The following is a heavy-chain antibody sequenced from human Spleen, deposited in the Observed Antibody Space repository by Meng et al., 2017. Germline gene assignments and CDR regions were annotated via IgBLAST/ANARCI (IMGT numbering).Heavy chain of an antibody. D-gene: IGHD3-16*01. V-gene: IGHV1-69*01. J-gene: IGHJ5*02. CDR2: IIPAFGAP. CDR1: GGTFNSYA. CDR3: ARVERTYYDYVWGLGRFDP. Sequence: CGAGVKRPGSSVTLSCKALGGTFNSYAISWVRQAPGQGFEWMGGIIPAFGAPNHAQKFQGRVRITADESTTTAYMELSSLRSEDTAVYFCARVERTYYDYVWGLGRFDPWGQGTLVTVSS.